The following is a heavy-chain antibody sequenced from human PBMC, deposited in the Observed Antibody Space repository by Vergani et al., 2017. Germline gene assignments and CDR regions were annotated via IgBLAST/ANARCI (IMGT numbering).Heavy chain of an antibody. J-gene: IGHJ5*02. CDR3: AKDMGRMATIPGA. CDR1: GFRFSSYG. D-gene: IGHD5-24*01. CDR2: INWNSGTI. Sequence: VQLVESGGGVVQPGRSLRLSCAASGFRFSSYGMNWVRQAPGKGLEWVSGINWNSGTIDYADSVKGRFTISRDNAKNSLYLQMNSLRDEDMALYYCAKDMGRMATIPGAWGQGTLVTVSS. V-gene: IGHV3-9*03.